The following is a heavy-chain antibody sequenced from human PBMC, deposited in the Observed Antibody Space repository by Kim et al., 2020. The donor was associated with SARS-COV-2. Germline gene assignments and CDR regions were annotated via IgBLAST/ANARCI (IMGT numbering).Heavy chain of an antibody. J-gene: IGHJ6*02. CDR2: ISSSSSYI. CDR3: ARTYCSSTSCYGSDGMDV. Sequence: GGSLRLSCAASGFTFSSYSMNWVRQAPGKGLEWVSSISSSSSYIYYADSVKGRFTISRDNAKNSLYLQMNSLRAEDTAVYYCARTYCSSTSCYGSDGMDVWGQGTTVTVSS. CDR1: GFTFSSYS. V-gene: IGHV3-21*01. D-gene: IGHD2-2*01.